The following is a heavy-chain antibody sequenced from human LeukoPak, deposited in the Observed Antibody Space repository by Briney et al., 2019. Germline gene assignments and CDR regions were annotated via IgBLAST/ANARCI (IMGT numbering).Heavy chain of an antibody. Sequence: GGSLRLSCAASGFTFSSYGMHWVRQAPGKGLEWVAFIRYDGSNKYYADSVKGRFTISRDNSKNTLYLQMNSLRAEDTAVYYCAKDYGVVVPAALDYWGQGTLVTVSS. CDR1: GFTFSSYG. J-gene: IGHJ4*02. V-gene: IGHV3-30*02. CDR2: IRYDGSNK. CDR3: AKDYGVVVPAALDY. D-gene: IGHD2-2*01.